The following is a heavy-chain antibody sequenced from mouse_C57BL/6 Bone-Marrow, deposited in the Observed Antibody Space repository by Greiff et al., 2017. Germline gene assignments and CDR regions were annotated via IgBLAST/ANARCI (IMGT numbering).Heavy chain of an antibody. CDR2: ISDGGSYT. CDR1: GFTFSSYA. CDR3: ARDGKRFY. Sequence: EVKLMESGGGLVKPGGSLKLSCAASGFTFSSYAMSWVRQTPEKRLEWVATISDGGSYTYYPDNVKGRFTISRDNAKNNLDLQMSHLKSEDAAMYYCARDGKRFYWGQGTSVTVSS. J-gene: IGHJ4*01. V-gene: IGHV5-4*01. D-gene: IGHD2-1*01.